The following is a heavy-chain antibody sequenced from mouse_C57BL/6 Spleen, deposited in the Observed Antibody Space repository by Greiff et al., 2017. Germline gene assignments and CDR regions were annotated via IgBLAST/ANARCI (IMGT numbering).Heavy chain of an antibody. J-gene: IGHJ3*01. Sequence: VQLQQSVAELVRPGASVKLSCTASGFNIKNTYMPWVKQRPEQGLEWIGRIDPANGNTKYAPKFQGKATITADTSSNTAYLQLSSLTSEDTAIYYCAEDLLRLFAYWGQGTLVTVSA. CDR1: GFNIKNTY. CDR2: IDPANGNT. V-gene: IGHV14-3*01. D-gene: IGHD1-1*01. CDR3: AEDLLRLFAY.